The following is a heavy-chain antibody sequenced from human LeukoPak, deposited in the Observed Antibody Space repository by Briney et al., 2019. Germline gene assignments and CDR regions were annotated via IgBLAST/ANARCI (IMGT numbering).Heavy chain of an antibody. Sequence: GGSLRLSCAASGFTFSSYAMSWVRQAPGKGLEWVSAISGSGGSTYFADSVKGRFTISRDNSKNTLYLQMNSLRAEDTAVYYCAKDLYSSSSGFDYWGQGNLVTVSS. CDR2: ISGSGGST. D-gene: IGHD6-6*01. CDR1: GFTFSSYA. J-gene: IGHJ4*02. V-gene: IGHV3-23*01. CDR3: AKDLYSSSSGFDY.